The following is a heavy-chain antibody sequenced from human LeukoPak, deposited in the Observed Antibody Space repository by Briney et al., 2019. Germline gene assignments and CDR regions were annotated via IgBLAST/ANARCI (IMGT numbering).Heavy chain of an antibody. CDR2: ISSSSSYI. CDR3: AREAGLLWFGEPHPYYMDV. V-gene: IGHV3-21*01. Sequence: GGSLRLSCAASGFTFSSYSMNWVRQAPGKGLEWVSSISSSSSYIYYADSVKGRFTISRDNAKNSLYLQMNSLRAEDTAVYYCAREAGLLWFGEPHPYYMDVWGKGTTVTVSS. CDR1: GFTFSSYS. J-gene: IGHJ6*03. D-gene: IGHD3-10*01.